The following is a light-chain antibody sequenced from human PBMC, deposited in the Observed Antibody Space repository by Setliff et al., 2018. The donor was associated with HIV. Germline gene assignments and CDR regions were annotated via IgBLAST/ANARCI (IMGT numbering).Light chain of an antibody. CDR3: SSCSSSSTLV. J-gene: IGLJ2*01. CDR1: SSDVGSYKY. Sequence: QSALTQPASVSGSPGQSITISCTGTSSDVGSYKYVSWFQQHPGKVPKVMIYDVSNRPSGVPDRFSGSKSGNTASLTISGLQAEDEADYYCSSCSSSSTLVFGGGTQLTVL. V-gene: IGLV2-14*03. CDR2: DVS.